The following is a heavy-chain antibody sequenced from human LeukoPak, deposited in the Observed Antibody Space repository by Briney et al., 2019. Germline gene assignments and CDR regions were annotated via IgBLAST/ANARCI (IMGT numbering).Heavy chain of an antibody. J-gene: IGHJ4*02. V-gene: IGHV4-61*01. CDR2: IYYSGST. D-gene: IGHD3-22*01. CDR1: GGSISSSSYY. CDR3: ARVDYDSKIDY. Sequence: SETLSLTCTVSGGSISSSSYYWSWIRQPPGKGLEWIGYIYYSGSTNYNPSLKSRVTISVDTSKNQFSLKLSSVTAADTAVYYCARVDYDSKIDYWGQGTLVTVSS.